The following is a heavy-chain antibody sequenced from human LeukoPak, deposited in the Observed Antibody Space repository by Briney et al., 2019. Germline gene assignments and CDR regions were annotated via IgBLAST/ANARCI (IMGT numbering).Heavy chain of an antibody. CDR1: GGSINNYY. CDR3: ARAVTMVRGVGFFDY. J-gene: IGHJ4*02. Sequence: PSETLSLTCTVSGGSINNYYWTWIRQPPGKGLEWLGYISYSGSTSYIPSLKSRVTISVDTSKNQFSLKLSSVTAADTAVYYCARAVTMVRGVGFFDYWGQGTLVTVSS. D-gene: IGHD3-10*01. CDR2: ISYSGST. V-gene: IGHV4-59*08.